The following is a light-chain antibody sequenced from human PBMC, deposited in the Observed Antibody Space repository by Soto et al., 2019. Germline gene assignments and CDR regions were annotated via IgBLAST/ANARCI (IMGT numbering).Light chain of an antibody. J-gene: IGKJ1*01. CDR3: QQYGSSPLT. V-gene: IGKV3-20*01. CDR2: YVS. CDR1: QSVASTY. Sequence: EIVLTQSPGTLYLSPGERATLSCRASQSVASTYLAWYQQKPGQAPRLLISYVSSRATGIPERFSGSGSGTDLTLTISRLEPEDFAVYYCQQYGSSPLTLGQGTKVEIK.